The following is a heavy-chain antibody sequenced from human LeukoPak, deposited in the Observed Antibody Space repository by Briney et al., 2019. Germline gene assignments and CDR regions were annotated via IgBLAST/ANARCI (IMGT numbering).Heavy chain of an antibody. D-gene: IGHD3-22*01. CDR1: GGSISSYY. J-gene: IGHJ5*02. Sequence: PSETLSLTCTVSGGSISSYYWSWIRQPAGKGLEWIGRIYTIGSTNYNPSLKSRVTMSVDTSKNQFSLKLSSVTAADTAVYYCARDWVRSYYYDSSGYYYINWFDPWGQGTLVTVSS. CDR2: IYTIGST. V-gene: IGHV4-4*07. CDR3: ARDWVRSYYYDSSGYYYINWFDP.